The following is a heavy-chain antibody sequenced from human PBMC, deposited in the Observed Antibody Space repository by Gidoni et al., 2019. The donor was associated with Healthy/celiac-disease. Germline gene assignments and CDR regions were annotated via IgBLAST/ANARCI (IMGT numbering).Heavy chain of an antibody. CDR1: GFTFSSYG. D-gene: IGHD3-3*01. CDR3: AKDDFWSGYYTGLWDY. CDR2: ISYDGSNK. Sequence: QVQLVESGGGVVQPGRSLRLSCAAAGFTFSSYGMHWVRQAPGKGLEWVAVISYDGSNKYYADSVKGRFTISIDNSKNTLYLQMNSLRAEDTAVYYCAKDDFWSGYYTGLWDYWGQGTLVTVSS. V-gene: IGHV3-30*18. J-gene: IGHJ4*02.